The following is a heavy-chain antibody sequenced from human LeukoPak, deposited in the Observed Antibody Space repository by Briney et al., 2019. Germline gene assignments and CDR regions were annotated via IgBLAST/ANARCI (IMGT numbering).Heavy chain of an antibody. V-gene: IGHV4-59*08. CDR1: GGSISSYY. CDR3: ARHGDTTGYSYGPHYYYYGMDV. CDR2: IYYSGST. Sequence: SETLPLTCTVSGGSISSYYWSWIRQPPGKGLEWIGYIYYSGSTNYNPSLKSRVTISVDTSKNQFSLKLSSVTAADTAVYYCARHGDTTGYSYGPHYYYYGMDVWGQGTTVTVSS. D-gene: IGHD5-18*01. J-gene: IGHJ6*02.